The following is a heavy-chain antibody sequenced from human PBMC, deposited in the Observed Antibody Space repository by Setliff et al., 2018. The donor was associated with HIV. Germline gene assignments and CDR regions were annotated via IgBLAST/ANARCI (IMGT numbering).Heavy chain of an antibody. CDR2: ISSSSSYI. CDR3: ARGLGAVDY. CDR1: GFTFGDYE. V-gene: IGHV3-21*01. D-gene: IGHD1-26*01. Sequence: PGGSLRLSCVASGFTFGDYEMNWVRQAPGKGLEWVSSISSSSSYIYYADSVKGRFTISRDNAKNSLYLQMNSLRAEDTAVYYCARGLGAVDYWGQGTLVTVSS. J-gene: IGHJ4*02.